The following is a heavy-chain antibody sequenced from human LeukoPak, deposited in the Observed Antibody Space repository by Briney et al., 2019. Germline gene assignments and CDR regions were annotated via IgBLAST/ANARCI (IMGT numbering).Heavy chain of an antibody. D-gene: IGHD3-10*01. CDR3: ARDSMVRGVIISNYYYYGMDV. J-gene: IGHJ6*04. Sequence: VASVKVSCKASGGTFSSYAISWVRQAPGQGLEWMGGIIPIFGTANYAQKFQGRVTITADESTSTAYMELSSLRSEDTAVYYCARDSMVRGVIISNYYYYGMDVWGKGTTVTVSS. CDR2: IIPIFGTA. V-gene: IGHV1-69*01. CDR1: GGTFSSYA.